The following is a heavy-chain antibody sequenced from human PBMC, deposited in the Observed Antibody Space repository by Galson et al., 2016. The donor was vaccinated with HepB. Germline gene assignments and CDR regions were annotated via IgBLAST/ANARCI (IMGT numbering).Heavy chain of an antibody. D-gene: IGHD6-19*01. V-gene: IGHV3-21*06. Sequence: SLRLSCAASGFNFNTFTMHWVRQAPGKGLEWVSSISGGSQHIYYADSVNGRFAISRDNAANSVSLEMNSLRVDDSGVYFCARQVAGLSDWGQGSLVIVSS. CDR1: GFNFNTFT. J-gene: IGHJ4*02. CDR3: ARQVAGLSD. CDR2: ISGGSQHI.